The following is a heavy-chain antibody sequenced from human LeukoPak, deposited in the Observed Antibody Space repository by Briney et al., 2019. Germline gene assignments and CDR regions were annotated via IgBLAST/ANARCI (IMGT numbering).Heavy chain of an antibody. V-gene: IGHV4-59*08. CDR1: GGSISSYY. D-gene: IGHD3-10*01. CDR2: IYYSGST. Sequence: SETLSLTCTVSGGSISSYYWSWIRQPPGKGLEWIGYIYYSGSTNYNPSLKSRVTISVDTSKNQFSLKLSSVTAADTAVYYCARSIDDSGSIPPLVYGMDVWGQGTTVTVSS. J-gene: IGHJ6*02. CDR3: ARSIDDSGSIPPLVYGMDV.